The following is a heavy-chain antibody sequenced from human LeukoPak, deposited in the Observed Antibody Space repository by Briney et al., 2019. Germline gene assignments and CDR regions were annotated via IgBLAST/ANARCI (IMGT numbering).Heavy chain of an antibody. V-gene: IGHV4-59*01. J-gene: IGHJ2*01. CDR1: GGSISSYY. Sequence: SETLSLTCTVSGGSISSYYWSWIRQPPGKGLEWIGYIYYSGSTNYNPSLKSRVTISVDTSKNQFSLKLSSVTAADTAVYYCARGRTQPAYFELWGRGTLVTVSS. D-gene: IGHD2-2*01. CDR3: ARGRTQPAYFEL. CDR2: IYYSGST.